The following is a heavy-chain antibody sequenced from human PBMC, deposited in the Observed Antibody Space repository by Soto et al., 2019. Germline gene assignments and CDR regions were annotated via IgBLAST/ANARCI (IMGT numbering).Heavy chain of an antibody. D-gene: IGHD4-4*01. J-gene: IGHJ6*02. Sequence: ASVKVSCKASGYTSTNYHIHWVRQAPGQGLEWLGWIDPNSGGTKYAQKFQGRVTVTRDTSISTAYMELNSLRSDDTAVYSSARVTSGDGNYYYHCYGRDVHDQGSTGIVS. V-gene: IGHV1-2*02. CDR3: ARVTSGDGNYYYHCYGRDV. CDR1: GYTSTNYH. CDR2: IDPNSGGT.